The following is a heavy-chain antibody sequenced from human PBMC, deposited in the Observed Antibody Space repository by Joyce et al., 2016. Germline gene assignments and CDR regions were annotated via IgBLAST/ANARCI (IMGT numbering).Heavy chain of an antibody. CDR3: ARRRFNSNYDL. CDR1: GFSLSTSGVG. D-gene: IGHD1-7*01. Sequence: QITLKESGPLLLKPTETLTLTCTFSGFSLSTSGVGVGWICQPAGRALELLALIYWDDDKRYSPSLKSRLSVAKDTSKNQVVLTMTNMDPVDTATYFCARRRFNSNYDLWGQGTLVTVSS. J-gene: IGHJ5*02. V-gene: IGHV2-5*02. CDR2: IYWDDDK.